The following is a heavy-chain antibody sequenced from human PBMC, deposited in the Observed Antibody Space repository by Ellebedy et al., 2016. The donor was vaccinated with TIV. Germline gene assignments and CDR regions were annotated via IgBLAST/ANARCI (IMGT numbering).Heavy chain of an antibody. V-gene: IGHV1-24*01. J-gene: IGHJ4*02. CDR2: FDPEDGET. Sequence: AASVKVSCKVSGYTLTELSMHWVRQAPGKGLEWMGGFDPEDGETIYAQKFQGRVTMTEDTSTDTAYMELSSLRSEETAVYYCATDNRFGELFGYWGQGTLVTVSS. CDR1: GYTLTELS. CDR3: ATDNRFGELFGY. D-gene: IGHD3-10*01.